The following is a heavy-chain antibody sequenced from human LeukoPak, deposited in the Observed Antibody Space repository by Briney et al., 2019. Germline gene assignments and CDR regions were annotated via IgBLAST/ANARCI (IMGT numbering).Heavy chain of an antibody. CDR1: GGSVSSGSYY. J-gene: IGHJ6*02. CDR3: AREVSGYSSGWYPKFYYYYGMDV. D-gene: IGHD6-19*01. Sequence: SETLSLTCTVSGGSVSSGSYYWSRIRQPPGKGLEWIGYIYYSGSTNYNPSLKSRVTISVDTSKNQFSLKLSSVTAADTAVYYCAREVSGYSSGWYPKFYYYYGMDVWGQGTTVTVSS. CDR2: IYYSGST. V-gene: IGHV4-61*01.